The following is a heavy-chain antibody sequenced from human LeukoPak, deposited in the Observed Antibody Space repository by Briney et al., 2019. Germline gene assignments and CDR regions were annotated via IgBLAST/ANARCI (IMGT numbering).Heavy chain of an antibody. CDR2: ISSSTYYI. CDR3: ARTFVSGDGYKVGYFDY. Sequence: GGSLRLSCAASGFAFSSYSMNWVRQAPGKGLEWVSSISSSTYYIYYADSVKGRFTISRDNAKNSLYLQMNSLRAEDTAVYYCARTFVSGDGYKVGYFDYWGQGTLVTVSS. J-gene: IGHJ4*02. V-gene: IGHV3-21*01. D-gene: IGHD5-24*01. CDR1: GFAFSSYS.